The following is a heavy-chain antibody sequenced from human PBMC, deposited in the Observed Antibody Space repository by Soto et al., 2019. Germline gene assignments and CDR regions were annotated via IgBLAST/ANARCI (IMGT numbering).Heavy chain of an antibody. D-gene: IGHD2-2*01. CDR3: ARRGLVVVPAAMGQKDENWFDP. J-gene: IGHJ5*02. V-gene: IGHV5-10-1*01. CDR1: GYSFTSYW. CDR2: IDPSDSYT. Sequence: GGSLQISCKGSGYSFTSYWISWVRQMPGKGLEWIGRIDPSDSYTNYSPSFQGHVTISADKSISTAYLQWSSLKASDTAMYYCARRGLVVVPAAMGQKDENWFDPWGQGTLVTVSS.